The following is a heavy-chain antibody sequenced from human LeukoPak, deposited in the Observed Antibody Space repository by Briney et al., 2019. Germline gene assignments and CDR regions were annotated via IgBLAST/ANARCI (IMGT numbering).Heavy chain of an antibody. D-gene: IGHD3-22*01. V-gene: IGHV1-18*01. CDR2: ISAYNGNT. CDR1: GYTFTSYG. Sequence: ASVKVSCKASGYTFTSYGISWVRQAPGQGLEWMGWISAYNGNTNYAQKLQGRVTMTTDTSTSTAYMELRSLRSDDTAVYYCARFQSPYYYDSSGAFDYWGQGTLVTVS. CDR3: ARFQSPYYYDSSGAFDY. J-gene: IGHJ4*02.